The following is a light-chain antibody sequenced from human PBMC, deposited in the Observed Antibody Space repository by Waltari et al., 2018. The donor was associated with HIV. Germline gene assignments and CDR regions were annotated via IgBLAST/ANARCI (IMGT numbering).Light chain of an antibody. Sequence: QSALTQPASVSGSPGQSITISCTGTSNDIGGYNYVSWYQQHPDKAPQLIISEVYNRPSGVSYRFSGSKSDNTASLTISGLQAEDEADYYCSSYTTTSPYVFGTGTKLTVL. J-gene: IGLJ1*01. CDR3: SSYTTTSPYV. V-gene: IGLV2-14*01. CDR1: SNDIGGYNY. CDR2: EVY.